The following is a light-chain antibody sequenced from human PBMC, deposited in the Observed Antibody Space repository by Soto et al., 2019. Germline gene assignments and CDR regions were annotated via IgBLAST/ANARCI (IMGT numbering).Light chain of an antibody. CDR2: EVT. CDR1: SSDFGFYNY. J-gene: IGLJ1*01. Sequence: QSLLTQPASVSGSPGQSINISCTGTSSDFGFYNYVSWYQHHPGKAPKLLIYEVTNRHSGVSNRFSGSKSDNTASLTISGLQAEDEADYYCRSYTSSTDSVFGTGTKVTVL. CDR3: RSYTSSTDSV. V-gene: IGLV2-14*01.